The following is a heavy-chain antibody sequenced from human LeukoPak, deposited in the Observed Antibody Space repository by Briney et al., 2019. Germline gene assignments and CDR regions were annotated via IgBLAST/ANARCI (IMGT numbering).Heavy chain of an antibody. CDR1: EFTFSIYG. Sequence: PGRSLRLSCAASEFTFSIYGMHWVRQAPGKGLEWVAVISYDGSNKYYADSVKGRFTISRDNSKNTLYVQMNSLRAEDTAVYYCAKEEGYGSGHYYYAMDVWGQGTTVTVSS. J-gene: IGHJ6*02. V-gene: IGHV3-30*18. CDR2: ISYDGSNK. CDR3: AKEEGYGSGHYYYAMDV. D-gene: IGHD5-18*01.